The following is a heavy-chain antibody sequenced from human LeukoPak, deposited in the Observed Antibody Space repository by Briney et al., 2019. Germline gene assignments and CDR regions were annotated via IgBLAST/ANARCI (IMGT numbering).Heavy chain of an antibody. CDR1: GGSISSGGYS. V-gene: IGHV4-61*08. D-gene: IGHD5-12*01. Sequence: SETLSLSCAVSGGSISSGGYSWSWIRQPPGKGLEWIGYIYYSGSTNYNPSLKSRVTISVDTSKNQFSLKLSSVTAADTAVYYCARSQGGGLRYSGYDYTYYYYMDVWGKGTTVTISS. J-gene: IGHJ6*03. CDR2: IYYSGST. CDR3: ARSQGGGLRYSGYDYTYYYYMDV.